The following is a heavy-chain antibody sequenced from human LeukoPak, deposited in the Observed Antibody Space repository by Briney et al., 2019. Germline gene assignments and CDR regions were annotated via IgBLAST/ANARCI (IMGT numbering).Heavy chain of an antibody. V-gene: IGHV3-9*01. D-gene: IGHD1-26*01. Sequence: GGSLRLSCAASGFTFDDYAMHWVRQAPGKGLEWVSGISWNSGSIGYADSVKGRFTISRDNAKNSLYPQMNSLRAEDTALYYCAKSGSYSLYYFDYWGQGTLVTVSS. CDR1: GFTFDDYA. J-gene: IGHJ4*02. CDR2: ISWNSGSI. CDR3: AKSGSYSLYYFDY.